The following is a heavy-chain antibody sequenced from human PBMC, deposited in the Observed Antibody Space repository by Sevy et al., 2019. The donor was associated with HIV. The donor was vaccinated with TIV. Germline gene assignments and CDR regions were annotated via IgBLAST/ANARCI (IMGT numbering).Heavy chain of an antibody. D-gene: IGHD6-19*01. J-gene: IGHJ3*02. CDR1: GGSMNSHY. CDR2: MSNNGGT. V-gene: IGHV4-59*11. Sequence: SETLSLTCTVSGGSMNSHYWSWIRQPPGKGLEWIGYMSNNGGTNYNPSLKSRVTISMDTSKNQFSLKLNSVTAADTAIYYCARDQGGYNSGWAPYGAFDIWGQGTMVTVSS. CDR3: ARDQGGYNSGWAPYGAFDI.